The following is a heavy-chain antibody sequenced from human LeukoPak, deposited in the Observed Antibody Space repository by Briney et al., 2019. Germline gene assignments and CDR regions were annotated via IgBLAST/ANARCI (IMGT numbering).Heavy chain of an antibody. CDR2: INWISNTI. CDR1: GFTFDDYA. V-gene: IGHV3-9*01. D-gene: IGHD6-19*01. Sequence: PGRSLRLSCAASGFTFDDYAMHWVRQAPGKGLEWVSGINWISNTIVYADSVKGRFTISRDNAKNSLYLQMNSLRTEDTAVYYCARGQWLVFRGQGTLVTVSS. CDR3: ARGQWLVF. J-gene: IGHJ4*02.